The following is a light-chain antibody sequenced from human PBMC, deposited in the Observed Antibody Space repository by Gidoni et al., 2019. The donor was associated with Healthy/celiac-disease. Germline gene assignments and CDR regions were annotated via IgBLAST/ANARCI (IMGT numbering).Light chain of an antibody. CDR1: QSISSY. V-gene: IGKV1-39*01. Sequence: DTQPTQSPSSLSASVGDRVTITRRASQSISSYLNWYQQKPGKAPKLLIYAASCLQSGVPSRFSCSGSGTDFTLTISSLQPEDFATYYCQQSYSTPRTFXQXTKVEIK. J-gene: IGKJ1*01. CDR2: AAS. CDR3: QQSYSTPRT.